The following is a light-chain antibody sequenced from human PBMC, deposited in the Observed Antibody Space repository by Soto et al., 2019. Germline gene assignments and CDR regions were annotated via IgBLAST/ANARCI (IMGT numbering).Light chain of an antibody. V-gene: IGKV3-15*01. CDR2: GAS. Sequence: EIVMTQSPGTLSVSPGERATLSCRASQNIRSNLAWYQQKPGQVPRLLIYGASNRATGVSARFSGSGSGTEFTLTISSLQSEDFAVYYCLQYHYWWTFGQGTKVDIK. J-gene: IGKJ1*01. CDR3: LQYHYWWT. CDR1: QNIRSN.